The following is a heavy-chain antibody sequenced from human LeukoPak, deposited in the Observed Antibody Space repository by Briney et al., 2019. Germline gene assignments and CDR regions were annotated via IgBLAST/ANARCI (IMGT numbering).Heavy chain of an antibody. CDR3: AKDRNSEYFDY. J-gene: IGHJ4*02. Sequence: GASLRLSCAASGFTFNSYAMSWVRQAPGKGLEWVSAISGSGGSTYYADSVRGRFTISRDNSKNTLYLQMNSLRAEDTAVYYCAKDRNSEYFDYWGQGTLVTVSS. V-gene: IGHV3-23*01. CDR2: ISGSGGST. D-gene: IGHD1-26*01. CDR1: GFTFNSYA.